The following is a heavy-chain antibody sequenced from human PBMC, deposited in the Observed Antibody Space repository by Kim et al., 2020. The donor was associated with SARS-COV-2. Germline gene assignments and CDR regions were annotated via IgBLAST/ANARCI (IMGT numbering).Heavy chain of an antibody. J-gene: IGHJ3*02. CDR2: FDPEDGET. CDR1: GYTLTELS. CDR3: ATVTQLAAAGDFAFDI. V-gene: IGHV1-24*01. D-gene: IGHD6-13*01. Sequence: ASVKVSCKVSGYTLTELSMHWVRQAPGKGLEWMGGFDPEDGETIYAQKFQGRVTMTEDTSTDTAYMELSSLRSEDTAVYYCATVTQLAAAGDFAFDIWGQGTMVTVSS.